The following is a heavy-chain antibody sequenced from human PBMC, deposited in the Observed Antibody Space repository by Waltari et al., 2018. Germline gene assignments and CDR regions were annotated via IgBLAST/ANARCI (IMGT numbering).Heavy chain of an antibody. CDR3: ARTWGNSPPLGWFDP. CDR1: GGPFTDYS. J-gene: IGHJ5*01. CDR2: ISHSGVT. V-gene: IGHV4-34*01. D-gene: IGHD7-27*01. Sequence: QVQLHQWGAGLLKPSETLSLTCAVSGGPFTDYSWSWIRQPPGKGLEWVGEISHSGVTHANPSLRSRVTMSVDTIKKQFSLMLASVTAADTAVYFCARTWGNSPPLGWFDPWGRGTRVTISS.